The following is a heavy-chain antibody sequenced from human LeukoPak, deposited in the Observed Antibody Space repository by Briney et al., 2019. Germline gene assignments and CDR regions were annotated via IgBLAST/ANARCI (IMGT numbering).Heavy chain of an antibody. CDR2: ISGSGGST. D-gene: IGHD2-2*01. CDR3: AKADCSSTSCPWQLPVDFDY. V-gene: IGHV3-23*01. J-gene: IGHJ4*02. Sequence: GGSLRLSCAASGFTFSSYAMSWVRQAPGKGLEWASAISGSGGSTYYADSVKGRFTISRDNSKNTLYLQMNSLRAEDTAVYYCAKADCSSTSCPWQLPVDFDYWGQGTLVTVSS. CDR1: GFTFSSYA.